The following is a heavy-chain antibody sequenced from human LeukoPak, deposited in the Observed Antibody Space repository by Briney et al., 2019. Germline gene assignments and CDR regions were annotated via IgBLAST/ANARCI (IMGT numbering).Heavy chain of an antibody. J-gene: IGHJ4*02. D-gene: IGHD3-22*01. CDR3: ARGPYYYDSSAPEY. V-gene: IGHV1-2*02. CDR1: GYIFTGYY. CDR2: INPNSGGT. Sequence: ASVKVSCKGSGYIFTGYYMHWMRQAPGQGLEWMGWINPNSGGTNYAQKFQGRVTMTRDTSISTAYMELSRLRSDDTAVYYCARGPYYYDSSAPEYWGQGTLVTVSS.